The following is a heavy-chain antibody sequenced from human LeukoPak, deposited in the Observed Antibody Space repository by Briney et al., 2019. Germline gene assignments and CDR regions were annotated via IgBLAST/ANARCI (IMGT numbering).Heavy chain of an antibody. CDR1: GYTFSSQH. Sequence: ASVKVSCKASGYTFSSQHIHWVRQAPGQGLEWMGKINPSFNPGVDVTSYAQKFQGRVTITRNTSISTAYMELSSLRSEDTAVYYCARVLMVRGVRLFDYWGQGTLVTVSS. D-gene: IGHD3-10*01. CDR2: INPSFNPGVDVT. CDR3: ARVLMVRGVRLFDY. J-gene: IGHJ4*02. V-gene: IGHV1-46*01.